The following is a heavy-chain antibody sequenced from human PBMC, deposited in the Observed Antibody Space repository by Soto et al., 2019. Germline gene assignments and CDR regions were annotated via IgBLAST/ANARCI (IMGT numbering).Heavy chain of an antibody. J-gene: IGHJ6*03. Sequence: PSETLSLTCTVSGGSISSSSYYWGWIRQSPGKGLEWIGSFYYSGSTYYSPSLKSRVTVSGVTSKKQISLRLSSVTAADTAVYYCARISVASRYMDVWGKGSTVTVSS. V-gene: IGHV4-39*01. CDR2: FYYSGST. D-gene: IGHD5-12*01. CDR3: ARISVASRYMDV. CDR1: GGSISSSSYY.